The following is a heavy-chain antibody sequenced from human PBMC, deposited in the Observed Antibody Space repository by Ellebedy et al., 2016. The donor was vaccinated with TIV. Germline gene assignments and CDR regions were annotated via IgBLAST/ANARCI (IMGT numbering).Heavy chain of an antibody. J-gene: IGHJ4*02. CDR1: GGSISSDNAY. CDR3: ARRHCSGGSCYETV. Sequence: SETLSLTCTVSGGSISSDNAYRSWIRQPPGKGLEWIGSIHYSGRTYYNPALESRLTISVAASKNQFSLILGSVTAADTAVYYCARRHCSGGSCYETVWGQGTLVTVSS. CDR2: IHYSGRT. D-gene: IGHD2-15*01. V-gene: IGHV4-39*01.